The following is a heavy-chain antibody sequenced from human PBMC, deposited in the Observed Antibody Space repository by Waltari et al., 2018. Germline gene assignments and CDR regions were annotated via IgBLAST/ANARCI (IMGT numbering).Heavy chain of an antibody. D-gene: IGHD2-21*02. Sequence: QLQLQESGPGLVKPSETLSLTSTVSGGSTRTTTYSWGWIRQPPGKGLEWIGSISYSGSTSYNPSLNSRVTMSVDTSKNQFSLKLNSVTAADTAVYYCARQATDTYYYYYMDVWGKGTTVTVSS. CDR2: ISYSGST. CDR3: ARQATDTYYYYYMDV. CDR1: GGSTRTTTYS. V-gene: IGHV4-39*01. J-gene: IGHJ6*03.